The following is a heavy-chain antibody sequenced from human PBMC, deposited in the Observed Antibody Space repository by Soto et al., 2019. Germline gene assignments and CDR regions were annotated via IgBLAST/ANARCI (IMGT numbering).Heavy chain of an antibody. J-gene: IGHJ1*01. CDR2: INGGNGQT. Sequence: QVHLVQSGTEVKKPGASVTVSCKASGYTFSSYALHWVRQAPGQRLEWMGWINGGNGQTKYSQKFQGRVPVTRDTSARTAYWDLSSLRSEDTAVYYCARDPYYYVSSGYFSGYCHHWGRAPRSPSPQ. CDR1: GYTFSSYA. CDR3: ARDPYYYVSSGYFSGYCHH. V-gene: IGHV1-3*01. D-gene: IGHD3-22*01.